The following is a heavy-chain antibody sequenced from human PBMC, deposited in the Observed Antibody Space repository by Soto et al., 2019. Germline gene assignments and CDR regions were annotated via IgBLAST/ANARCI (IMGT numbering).Heavy chain of an antibody. Sequence: VQLLESGGGLAQPGGSLSLSCAASGFAFSSHPMSWVRQAPEKGLEWVSGISDGGDLTYNADSVKGRFTISRDNSKDTLVPQMNSLKGEETAVYYWAGRVLGRSRSFDIWGQGTMVTVSS. V-gene: IGHV3-23*01. J-gene: IGHJ3*02. CDR1: GFAFSSHP. CDR2: ISDGGDLT. CDR3: AGRVLGRSRSFDI.